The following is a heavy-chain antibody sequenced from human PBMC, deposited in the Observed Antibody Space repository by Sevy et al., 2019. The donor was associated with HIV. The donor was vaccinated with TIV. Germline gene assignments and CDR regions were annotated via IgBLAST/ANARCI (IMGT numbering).Heavy chain of an antibody. V-gene: IGHV3-9*01. CDR3: AKGSEGDYAVWPLDQ. CDR2: ISWNSGTI. Sequence: QLGGSLRLSCAASGFSFDDHALHWVRQAPGKGLEWVSGISWNSGTIGYADSVKGRFTISRDNAKNSLYLQMSSLRVEDTALYYCAKGSEGDYAVWPLDQWGQGTLVTVSS. D-gene: IGHD4-17*01. J-gene: IGHJ4*02. CDR1: GFSFDDHA.